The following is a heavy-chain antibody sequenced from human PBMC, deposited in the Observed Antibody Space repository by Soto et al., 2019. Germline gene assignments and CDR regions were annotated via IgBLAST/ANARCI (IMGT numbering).Heavy chain of an antibody. CDR3: AKVSEGYCSSTSCYRDYGMDV. J-gene: IGHJ6*02. V-gene: IGHV3-30*18. CDR2: ISYDGSNK. Sequence: GGSLRLSCAASGFTFSSYGMHWVRQAPGKGLEWVAVISYDGSNKYYADSVKGRFTISRDNSKNTLYLQMNSLRAEDTAVYYCAKVSEGYCSSTSCYRDYGMDVWGQGTTVTVSS. D-gene: IGHD2-2*01. CDR1: GFTFSSYG.